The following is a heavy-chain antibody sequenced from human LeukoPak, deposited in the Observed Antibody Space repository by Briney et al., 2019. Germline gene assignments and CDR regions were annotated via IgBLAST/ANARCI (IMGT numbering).Heavy chain of an antibody. CDR3: ATDAEIIVGARDAFDI. V-gene: IGHV1-24*01. J-gene: IGHJ3*02. CDR1: GYTLTELS. CDR2: FDPEDGET. Sequence: ASVTVSCKVSGYTLTELSMHWVRQAPGKGLEWMGGFDPEDGETIYAQKFQGRVTMTEDTSTDTAYMELSSLRSEDTAVYYCATDAEIIVGARDAFDIWGQGTMVTVSS. D-gene: IGHD1-26*01.